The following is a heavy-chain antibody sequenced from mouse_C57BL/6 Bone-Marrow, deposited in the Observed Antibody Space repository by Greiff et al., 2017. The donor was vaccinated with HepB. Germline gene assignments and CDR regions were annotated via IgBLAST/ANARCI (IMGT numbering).Heavy chain of an antibody. D-gene: IGHD2-2*01. J-gene: IGHJ3*01. V-gene: IGHV1-81*01. CDR1: GYTFTSYG. Sequence: VKLMESGAELARPGASVKLSCKASGYTFTSYGISWVKQRTGQGLEWIGEIYPRSGNTYYNEKFKGKATLTADKSSSTAYMELRSLTSEDSAVYFCARVDYGYDGAWFAYWGQGTLVTVSA. CDR3: ARVDYGYDGAWFAY. CDR2: IYPRSGNT.